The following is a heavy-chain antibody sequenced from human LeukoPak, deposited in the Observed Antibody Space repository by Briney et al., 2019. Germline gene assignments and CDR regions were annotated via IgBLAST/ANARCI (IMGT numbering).Heavy chain of an antibody. CDR2: ISAYNGNT. CDR3: ATAKPRPVAGLDY. J-gene: IGHJ4*02. Sequence: ASVKVSCKASGYTFTSYGISWVRQAPGQGLEWMGWISAYNGNTNYAQKFQGRVTMTEDTSTDTAYMELSSLRSENTAVYYCATAKPRPVAGLDYWGQGTLVTVSS. D-gene: IGHD2-15*01. CDR1: GYTFTSYG. V-gene: IGHV1-18*01.